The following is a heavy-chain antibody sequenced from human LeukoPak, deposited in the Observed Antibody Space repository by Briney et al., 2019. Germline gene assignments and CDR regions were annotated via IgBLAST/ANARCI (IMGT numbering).Heavy chain of an antibody. CDR3: ASTNWNHAWSGFDY. J-gene: IGHJ4*02. D-gene: IGHD1-14*01. Sequence: SETLSLTCTVSGGSISSGSYYWSWIRQHPGKGLEWIGYIYYSGSTYYNPSLKSRVTISVDTSKNQFSLKLSSVTAADTAVYYCASTNWNHAWSGFDYWGQGTLVTVSS. V-gene: IGHV4-31*03. CDR1: GGSISSGSYY. CDR2: IYYSGST.